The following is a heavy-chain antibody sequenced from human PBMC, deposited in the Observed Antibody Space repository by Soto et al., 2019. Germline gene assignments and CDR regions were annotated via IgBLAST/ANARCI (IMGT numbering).Heavy chain of an antibody. J-gene: IGHJ4*02. V-gene: IGHV3-74*01. D-gene: IGHD1-7*01. CDR2: INIDGTSS. CDR3: ARDRGMTGITNY. CDR1: GFTFTGYW. Sequence: EVQLVESGGGLVQPGGSLRLSCAASGFTFTGYWMHWVRQAPGKGLVWVSRINIDGTSSTYADSVKGRFTMSRDNAKKALHLQMNSLRAEDTAVYYCARDRGMTGITNYWGQGTLVTVSS.